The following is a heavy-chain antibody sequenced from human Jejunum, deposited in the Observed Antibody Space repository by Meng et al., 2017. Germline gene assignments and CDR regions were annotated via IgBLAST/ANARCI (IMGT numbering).Heavy chain of an antibody. CDR2: ISYDGSNK. CDR3: ARAPLEMATFQRGYFDS. V-gene: IGHV3-30*03. J-gene: IGHJ4*02. CDR1: GFTFSSYG. D-gene: IGHD5-24*01. Sequence: QVQLVESVGGVVQPGRSLRLSCAASGFTFSSYGMHWVRQAPGKGLEWVAVISYDGSNKYYADSVKGRFTISRDNSKNTLSLQMNSLRAEDTAVYFCARAPLEMATFQRGYFDSWGQGTLVTVSS.